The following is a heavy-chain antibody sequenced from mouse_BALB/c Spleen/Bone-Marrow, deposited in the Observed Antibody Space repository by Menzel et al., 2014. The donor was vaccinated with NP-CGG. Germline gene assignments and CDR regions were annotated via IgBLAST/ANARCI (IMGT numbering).Heavy chain of an antibody. V-gene: IGHV1-54*01. J-gene: IGHJ4*01. CDR1: GYASTNYW. CDR3: ERELVRGMDY. Sequence: VNLIESAAEAVRPGTLVKASCKASGYASTNYWIEWIKQTPGQVLEWIGVISPGSGGINYNEKFKGKAALTADKSSSPAYMQLSSLTSVDSAVYFCERELVRGMDYWGQGTSVTVSS. D-gene: IGHD1-1*01. CDR2: ISPGSGGI.